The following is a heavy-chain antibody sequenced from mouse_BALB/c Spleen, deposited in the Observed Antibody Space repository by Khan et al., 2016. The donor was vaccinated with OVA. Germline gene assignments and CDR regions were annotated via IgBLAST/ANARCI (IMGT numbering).Heavy chain of an antibody. CDR2: ISNGGGST. V-gene: IGHV5-12*02. J-gene: IGHJ4*01. Sequence: EVELVESGGDLVQPGGSLKLSCVTSGFTFSDYYMYWVRQTPERRLEWVAYISNGGGSTYYPDTVKGRFTISRDNAKNTLYLQMIRLKAEDTAMYYSSRQLDGAMDDWGQGTSVTVSS. CDR1: GFTFSDYY. CDR3: SRQLDGAMDD.